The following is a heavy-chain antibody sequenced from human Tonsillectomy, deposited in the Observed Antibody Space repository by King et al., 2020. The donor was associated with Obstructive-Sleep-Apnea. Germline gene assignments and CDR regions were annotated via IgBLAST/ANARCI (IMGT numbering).Heavy chain of an antibody. V-gene: IGHV3-7*01. CDR1: GFTFSSYL. J-gene: IGHJ4*02. CDR3: AMAYYYDSSAFGY. CDR2: IKQDGSEK. D-gene: IGHD3-22*01. Sequence: VQLVESGGGLVQPGGSLRLSCAASGFTFSSYLMSWVRQAPGKGLEWVANIKQDGSEKYYVDSVKGRFTISRDNAKNSLYLQMNSLRAEDTAVYYCAMAYYYDSSAFGYWGQGTLVTVSS.